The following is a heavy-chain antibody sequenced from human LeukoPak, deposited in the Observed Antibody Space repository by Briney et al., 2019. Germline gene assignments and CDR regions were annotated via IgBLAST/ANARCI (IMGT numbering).Heavy chain of an antibody. Sequence: GGSLRLSCAASGFTFSSYAMSWVRQAPGKGLEWVSGISGSGGSTYYADSVKGRFTISRDNSKNTLYLQMNSLRAEDTAVYYCAKDRGFLEWLGQGFDPWGQGTLDTVSS. V-gene: IGHV3-23*01. CDR2: ISGSGGST. D-gene: IGHD3-3*01. J-gene: IGHJ5*02. CDR3: AKDRGFLEWLGQGFDP. CDR1: GFTFSSYA.